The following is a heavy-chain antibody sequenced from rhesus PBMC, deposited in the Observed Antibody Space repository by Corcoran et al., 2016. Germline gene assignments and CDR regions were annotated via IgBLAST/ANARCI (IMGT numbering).Heavy chain of an antibody. V-gene: IGHV3-103*01. D-gene: IGHD3-3*01. Sequence: EVQLVESGGGLAKPGGSLRLSCASSGFIFSDYSMHWVRQAPGQGLEWVSGFPSEGGIYYADSVRGRFTIYRDNPRNTLSLEMNSLKIEDTAVYYCAKDGFGVALGHWGQGVLVTASS. CDR2: FPSEGGI. CDR1: GFIFSDYS. J-gene: IGHJ4*01. CDR3: AKDGFGVALGH.